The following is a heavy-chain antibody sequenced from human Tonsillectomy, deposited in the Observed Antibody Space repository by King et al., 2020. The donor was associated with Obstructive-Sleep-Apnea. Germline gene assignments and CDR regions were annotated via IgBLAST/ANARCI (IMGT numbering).Heavy chain of an antibody. D-gene: IGHD3-10*01. Sequence: VQLQESGPGLVQASDTLSLTCTVSGYSISFAYYWGWIRQPPGKGLEWIGSIYHSGSTYYNPSLKNRVTISIDTAKDQFSLKLKSVTVADTAVYYCARVGVRGILSLGEYWGPGILVTVSS. J-gene: IGHJ4*02. CDR2: IYHSGST. CDR1: GYSISFAYY. V-gene: IGHV4-38-2*02. CDR3: ARVGVRGILSLGEY.